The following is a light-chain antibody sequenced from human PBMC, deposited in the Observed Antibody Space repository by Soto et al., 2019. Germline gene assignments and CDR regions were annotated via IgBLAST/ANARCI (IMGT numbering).Light chain of an antibody. V-gene: IGKV1-6*01. J-gene: IGKJ1*01. CDR3: LQDYTYPWT. CDR1: QAIRND. CDR2: GAS. Sequence: AIQMTQSPSSLSASVGHRVTITCRASQAIRNDLGWYQQKPGKAPNLLIFGASNLQAGVPVRFSASGSGTNFTLTISNLQPEDFASYYCLQDYTYPWTFGQGTKVDI.